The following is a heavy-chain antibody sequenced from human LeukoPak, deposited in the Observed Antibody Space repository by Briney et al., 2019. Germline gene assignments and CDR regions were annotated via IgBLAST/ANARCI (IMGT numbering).Heavy chain of an antibody. D-gene: IGHD2-15*01. CDR2: ISNNGGYT. CDR1: GFTFSSSA. V-gene: IGHV3-23*01. CDR3: AKQLGYCSDGTCYSPN. Sequence: GGSLRLSCAASGFTFSSSAMSWVRQAPGKGLEWVSAISNNGGYTYYADSVQGRFTISRDNSKSTLCLQMNSLRAEDTAVYYCAKQLGYCSDGTCYSPNGGQETLVPVSS. J-gene: IGHJ4*02.